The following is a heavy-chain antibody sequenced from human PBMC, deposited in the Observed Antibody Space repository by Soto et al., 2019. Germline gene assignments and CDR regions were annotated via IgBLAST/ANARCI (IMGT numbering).Heavy chain of an antibody. Sequence: GGSLRLSCAASGFTFRSHAMSWVRQAPGKGLEWVSGITGSGGTTYYADSVKGRFTISRDNSKNTLYLQMNSLRVEDTAVYYCAKMKVVAPPLYDYYMDVWGKGTTVTVSS. D-gene: IGHD2-15*01. J-gene: IGHJ6*03. CDR2: ITGSGGTT. CDR1: GFTFRSHA. V-gene: IGHV3-23*01. CDR3: AKMKVVAPPLYDYYMDV.